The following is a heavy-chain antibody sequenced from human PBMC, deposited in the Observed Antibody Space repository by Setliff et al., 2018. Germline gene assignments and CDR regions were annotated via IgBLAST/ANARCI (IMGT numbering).Heavy chain of an antibody. CDR1: GGCISSRDHY. D-gene: IGHD3-10*01. CDR2: IHASGSN. Sequence: SETLSLPCTVSGGCISSRDHYWSWIRQPAGKGLEWIGRIHASGSNNYNPSLKSRVTISVDTSKNQFSLKQTSVTAADTAVYYCARSGDYGSGRLSPWGQGTLVTVSS. J-gene: IGHJ5*02. CDR3: ARSGDYGSGRLSP. V-gene: IGHV4-61*02.